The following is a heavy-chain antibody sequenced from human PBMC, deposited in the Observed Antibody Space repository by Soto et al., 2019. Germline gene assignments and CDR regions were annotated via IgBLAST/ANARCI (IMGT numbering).Heavy chain of an antibody. CDR2: IFHSGIT. CDR3: ARDRYFYDSRGYYGTLDS. J-gene: IGHJ5*01. V-gene: IGHV4-59*01. Sequence: SETLSLTCFISGGSFGNDYWTWIRQSPGKGLEWIGYIFHSGITDYNPSVKSRVTISIDKSRNLFSLNLTSVTAADTAVYYCARDRYFYDSRGYYGTLDSWGQGTLVTVSS. D-gene: IGHD3-22*01. CDR1: GGSFGNDY.